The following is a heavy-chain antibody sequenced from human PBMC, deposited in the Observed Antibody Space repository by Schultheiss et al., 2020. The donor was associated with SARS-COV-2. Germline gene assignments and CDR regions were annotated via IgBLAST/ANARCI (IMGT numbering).Heavy chain of an antibody. CDR1: GFSLSTSGVG. V-gene: IGHV2-5*02. D-gene: IGHD3-3*01. CDR3: AHSTTIFGAGFLGYGMDV. CDR2: IYWDDDK. Sequence: SGPTLVKPTQTLTLTCTFSGFSLSTSGVGVGWIRQPPGKALEWLALIYWDDDKRYSPSLKSRLTISKDTSKNQVVLTMTNMYPVDTATYYCAHSTTIFGAGFLGYGMDVWGQGTTVTVSS. J-gene: IGHJ6*02.